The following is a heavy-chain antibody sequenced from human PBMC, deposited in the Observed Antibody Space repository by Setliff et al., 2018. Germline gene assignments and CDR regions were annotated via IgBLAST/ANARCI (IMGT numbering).Heavy chain of an antibody. J-gene: IGHJ6*03. CDR2: VYYSGMT. D-gene: IGHD3-3*01. CDR1: GDSVSSSRFY. V-gene: IGHV4-39*01. CDR3: ARMSGFLYMDV. Sequence: SETLSLTCTVSGDSVSSSRFYWAWIRQPPGKGLEWIGNVYYSGMTYSNPSLESRVTMSVETSKNQFSLNLSSVTAADTAVYYCARMSGFLYMDVWGKGTTVTVSS.